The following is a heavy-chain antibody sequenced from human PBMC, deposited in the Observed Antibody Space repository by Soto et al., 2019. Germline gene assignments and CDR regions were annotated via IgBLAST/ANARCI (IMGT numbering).Heavy chain of an antibody. CDR1: CYTFTSYG. D-gene: IGHD2-15*01. Sequence: PGESLKLSCKASCYTFTSYGISWVRQAPGPGLEWMGWISAYNGNTNYAQKLQGRFTMTTDTSTSTAYMELRSLRSDDTAVYYCAREILRGRGNESISWFDPWGQGTLVTVSS. J-gene: IGHJ5*02. CDR3: AREILRGRGNESISWFDP. V-gene: IGHV1-18*04. CDR2: ISAYNGNT.